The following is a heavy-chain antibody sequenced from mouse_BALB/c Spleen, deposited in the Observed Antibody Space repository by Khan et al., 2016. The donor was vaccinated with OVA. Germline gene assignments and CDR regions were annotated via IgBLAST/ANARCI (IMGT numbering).Heavy chain of an antibody. Sequence: EVELVESGGVLLEPGGSLQLSCAASGFTLSSFVMSWVRQTPEKRLEWVATISSAATYTYYPDSVKGRFTISRENAKNTLYLQMNSRRCDDTANYYCANGNYGWFAYWGQGTLVTVST. CDR1: GFTLSSFV. J-gene: IGHJ3*01. D-gene: IGHD2-1*01. CDR3: ANGNYGWFAY. V-gene: IGHV5-9-1*01. CDR2: ISSAATYT.